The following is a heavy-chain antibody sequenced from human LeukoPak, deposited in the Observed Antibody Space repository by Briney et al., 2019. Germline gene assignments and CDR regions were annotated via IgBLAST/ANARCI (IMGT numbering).Heavy chain of an antibody. CDR1: GGSFSGYY. CDR3: ARDELSYYGAFDI. Sequence: SETLSLTCAVYGGSFSGYYWSWIRQPPGKGLEWIGYIYYSGSTNYNPSLKSRVTISVDTSKNQFSLKLSSVTAADTAVYYCARDELSYYGAFDIWGQGTMVTVSS. V-gene: IGHV4-59*01. CDR2: IYYSGST. J-gene: IGHJ3*02. D-gene: IGHD1-26*01.